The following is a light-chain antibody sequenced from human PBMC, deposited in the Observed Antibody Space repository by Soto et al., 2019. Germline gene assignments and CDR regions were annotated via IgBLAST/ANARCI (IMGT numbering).Light chain of an antibody. CDR3: QQLNSFPFT. CDR1: QGISSY. Sequence: IQLTQSPSSLSASVGDRVTITCRASQGISSYLAWYQQKPGKAPKLLIYSASTLQSGVPSRFSGSGSGTGFTLTISNLQPEYFATYYCQQLNSFPFTFGGGTRVQIK. J-gene: IGKJ4*01. V-gene: IGKV1-9*01. CDR2: SAS.